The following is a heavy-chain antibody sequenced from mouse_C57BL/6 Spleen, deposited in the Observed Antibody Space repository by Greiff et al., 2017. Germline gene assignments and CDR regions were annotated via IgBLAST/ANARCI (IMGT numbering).Heavy chain of an antibody. CDR3: ARWSTTVVALDY. CDR2: INPGSGGT. V-gene: IGHV1-54*01. Sequence: QVQLQQSGAELVRPGTSVKVSCKASGYAFTNYLIEWVKQRPGQGLEWIGVINPGSGGTNYNEKFKGKATLTADKSSSTAYMQLSSLTSEDSAVYFCARWSTTVVALDYWGQGTTRTVSS. CDR1: GYAFTNYL. J-gene: IGHJ2*01. D-gene: IGHD1-1*01.